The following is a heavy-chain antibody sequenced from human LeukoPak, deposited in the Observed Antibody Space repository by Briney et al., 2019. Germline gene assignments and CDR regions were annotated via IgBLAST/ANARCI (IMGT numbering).Heavy chain of an antibody. CDR3: ARAPKFAKDY. J-gene: IGHJ4*02. Sequence: ASVKVSCKASGYTFTDYYLHWVRQAPGQGLELMGWINPNSGGTNYAQNFQGRVTMTRDTSISTAYMELSRLRSDDTAVYYCARAPKFAKDYWGQGTLVTVSS. D-gene: IGHD2-21*01. CDR1: GYTFTDYY. CDR2: INPNSGGT. V-gene: IGHV1-2*02.